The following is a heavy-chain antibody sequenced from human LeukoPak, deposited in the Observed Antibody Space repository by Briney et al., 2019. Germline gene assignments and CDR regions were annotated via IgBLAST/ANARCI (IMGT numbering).Heavy chain of an antibody. V-gene: IGHV4-59*08. CDR3: ARLTRSGGWRYFDY. Sequence: SETLSLTCTVSGGSISSYYWSWIRQPPGKGLEWVGYIYYSGSTNYNPSLKSRVTISVDTSKNQFSLKLSSVTAADTAVYYCARLTRSGGWRYFDYWGQGTLVTVSS. D-gene: IGHD6-19*01. CDR1: GGSISSYY. CDR2: IYYSGST. J-gene: IGHJ4*02.